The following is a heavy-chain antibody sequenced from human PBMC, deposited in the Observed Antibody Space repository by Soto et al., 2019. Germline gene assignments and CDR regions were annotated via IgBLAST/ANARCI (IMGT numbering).Heavy chain of an antibody. V-gene: IGHV1-8*01. CDR1: GYTFTSQD. CDR2: INPNSGNT. J-gene: IGHJ6*02. Sequence: GASVKVSCKASGYTFTSQDINWLRQATGQGLEWMGWINPNSGNTGYAQKFQGRVTMTRNTSISTAYMELSSLRSEDTAVYYCARTYSSSWYSYLYGMDVWGQGTTVTVSS. CDR3: ARTYSSSWYSYLYGMDV. D-gene: IGHD6-13*01.